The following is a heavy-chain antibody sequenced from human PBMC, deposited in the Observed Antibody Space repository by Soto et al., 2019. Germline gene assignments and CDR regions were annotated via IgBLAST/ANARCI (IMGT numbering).Heavy chain of an antibody. CDR1: GFTFSSYW. CDR3: ARDAVAATPLIDY. D-gene: IGHD2-15*01. J-gene: IGHJ4*02. Sequence: EVQLVESGGGLVQPGGSLRLSCAASGFTFSSYWMSWVRQAPGKGLEWVANIKQDGSEKYYVDSVKGRCTISRDNAKNSLYLQMNSLRAEDTAVYYCARDAVAATPLIDYWGQGTLVTVSS. CDR2: IKQDGSEK. V-gene: IGHV3-7*01.